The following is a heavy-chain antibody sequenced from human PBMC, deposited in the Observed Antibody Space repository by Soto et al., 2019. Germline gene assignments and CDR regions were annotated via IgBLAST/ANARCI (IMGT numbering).Heavy chain of an antibody. V-gene: IGHV4-34*01. CDR2: INHSGST. CDR1: GGSFSGYY. J-gene: IGHJ4*02. D-gene: IGHD3-16*02. Sequence: SETLSLTCAVYGGSFSGYYWSWIRQPPGKGLEWIGEINHSGSTNYNPSLKSRVTISVDTSKNQFSLKLSSVTAADTAVYYCARAVYDYVWGSYRYKYYFDYWGQGTLVTVSS. CDR3: ARAVYDYVWGSYRYKYYFDY.